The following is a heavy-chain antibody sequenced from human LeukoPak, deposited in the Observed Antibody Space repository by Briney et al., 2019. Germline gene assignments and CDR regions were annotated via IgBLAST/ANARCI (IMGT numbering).Heavy chain of an antibody. Sequence: PSETLSLTCTVSGGSISSGGYYWSWIRQHPGKGLEYIGYIYYGGSTYYNPSLKSRATISVDTSKNQFSLKLSSVTAADTAVYYCARDRPSGGSYPSWGQGALVTVSS. J-gene: IGHJ4*02. D-gene: IGHD2-15*01. CDR1: GGSISSGGYY. V-gene: IGHV4-31*03. CDR3: ARDRPSGGSYPS. CDR2: IYYGGST.